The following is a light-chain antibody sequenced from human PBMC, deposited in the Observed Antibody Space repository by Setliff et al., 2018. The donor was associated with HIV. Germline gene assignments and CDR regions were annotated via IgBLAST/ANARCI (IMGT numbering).Light chain of an antibody. CDR3: CSYAGSSTFV. J-gene: IGLJ1*01. CDR2: EVS. V-gene: IGLV2-23*02. Sequence: QSVLTQPASVSGSPGQSITISCTGTSSDVGSYDLVSWYQQHPGKAPKVTIYEVSKRPSGVSNRFSGSKSGNTASLTISGLQAEDEADYYCCSYAGSSTFVFGIGTKVTVL. CDR1: SSDVGSYDL.